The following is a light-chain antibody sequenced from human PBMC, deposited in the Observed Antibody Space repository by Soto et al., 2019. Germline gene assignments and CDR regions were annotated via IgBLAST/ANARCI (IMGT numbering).Light chain of an antibody. CDR1: QSIARF. Sequence: DIQMTQSPSSLSASVGDRVTISCRASQSIARFLNWYQQKPGKAPKLLIYASSTLQGGVPSSFSGRGSGTDLSLTISSLQPDDVATYFCQQSYSTPCTFGQGTKLDIK. J-gene: IGKJ2*02. CDR3: QQSYSTPCT. V-gene: IGKV1-39*01. CDR2: ASS.